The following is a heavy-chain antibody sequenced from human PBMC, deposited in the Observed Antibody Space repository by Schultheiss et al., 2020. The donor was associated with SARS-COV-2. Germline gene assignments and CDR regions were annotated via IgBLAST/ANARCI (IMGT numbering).Heavy chain of an antibody. CDR2: VNPGSGNT. Sequence: ASVKVSCKASGYTVSANDINWVRLAAGQRLEWLGWVNPGSGNTGYARKFQGRVTMTTDTSRNTAYMELSGLTSADTAVYYCARGGGYDRDYFYYHMDVWGKGTTVTVSS. CDR3: ARGGGYDRDYFYYHMDV. CDR1: GYTVSAND. D-gene: IGHD5-12*01. J-gene: IGHJ6*03. V-gene: IGHV1-8*02.